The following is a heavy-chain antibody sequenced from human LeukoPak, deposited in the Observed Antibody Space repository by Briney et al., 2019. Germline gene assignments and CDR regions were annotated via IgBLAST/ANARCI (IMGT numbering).Heavy chain of an antibody. Sequence: ASETLPLTCTVSGGSISSYFWTWIRQPAGMGLEWIGRIYTSGSTNYKPSLKSRVTMSVDTSKNQFSLKLSSVTAADTAVYFCARGSTRYDYWGQGTLVTVSS. CDR1: GGSISSYF. CDR2: IYTSGST. V-gene: IGHV4-4*07. D-gene: IGHD2-2*01. CDR3: ARGSTRYDY. J-gene: IGHJ4*02.